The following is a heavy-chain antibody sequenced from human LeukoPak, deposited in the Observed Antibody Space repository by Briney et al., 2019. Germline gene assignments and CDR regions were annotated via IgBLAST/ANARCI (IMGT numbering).Heavy chain of an antibody. V-gene: IGHV3-21*06. D-gene: IGHD3-10*01. CDR2: ISSSSSHT. Sequence: GGSLRLSCAASGFTFSTYNMNWVRQAPGKELEWVSSISSSSSHTYYADSVQGRFTISRDNAKNTLYLQMNSLRDEDTAMYYCTRDRARAGGEILDYWGQGTLVTVSS. CDR1: GFTFSTYN. J-gene: IGHJ4*02. CDR3: TRDRARAGGEILDY.